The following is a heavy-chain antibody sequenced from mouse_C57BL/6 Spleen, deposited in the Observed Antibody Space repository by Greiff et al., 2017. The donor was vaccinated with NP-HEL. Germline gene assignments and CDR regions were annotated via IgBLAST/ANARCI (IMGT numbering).Heavy chain of an antibody. J-gene: IGHJ4*01. CDR3: ARKGSGLLYAMDY. Sequence: QVQLQQPGAELVKPGASVKMSCKASGYTFTSYWITWVKQRPGQGLEWIGEIYPGSGSTNYNEKFKSKATLTVDTSSSTAYMQLSSLTSEDSAVYYCARKGSGLLYAMDYWGQGTSVTVSS. CDR2: IYPGSGST. V-gene: IGHV1-55*01. D-gene: IGHD3-1*01. CDR1: GYTFTSYW.